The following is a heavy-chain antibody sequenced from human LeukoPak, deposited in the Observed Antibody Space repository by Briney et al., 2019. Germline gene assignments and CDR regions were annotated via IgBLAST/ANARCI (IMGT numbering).Heavy chain of an antibody. CDR3: ACITHCSSTSCRDY. V-gene: IGHV1-2*06. CDR2: INPNSGGT. Sequence: AASVKVSCTASGYTFTGYYMHWVRQAPGQGLEWMGRINPNSGGTNYAQKFQGRVTMTRDTSISTANMELSRLRSDDTAVYYCACITHCSSTSCRDYWGQGTLVTVSS. J-gene: IGHJ4*02. D-gene: IGHD2-2*01. CDR1: GYTFTGYY.